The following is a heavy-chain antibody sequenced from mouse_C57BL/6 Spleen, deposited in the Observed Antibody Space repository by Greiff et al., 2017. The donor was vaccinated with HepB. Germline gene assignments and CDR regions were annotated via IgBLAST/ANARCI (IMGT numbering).Heavy chain of an antibody. Sequence: QVQLQQSGAELVRPGASVTLSCKASGYTFTDYEMHWVKQTPVHGLEWIGAIDPETGGTAYNQKFKGKAILTADKSSSTAYMGLRSLTSEDSAVYYCTRQGGYYAMDYWGQGTSVTVSS. CDR3: TRQGGYYAMDY. D-gene: IGHD1-1*02. J-gene: IGHJ4*01. CDR2: IDPETGGT. CDR1: GYTFTDYE. V-gene: IGHV1-15*01.